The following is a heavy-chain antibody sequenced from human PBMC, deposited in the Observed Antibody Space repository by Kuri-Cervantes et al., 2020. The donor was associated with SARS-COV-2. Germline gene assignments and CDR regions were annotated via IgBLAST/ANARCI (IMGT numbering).Heavy chain of an antibody. D-gene: IGHD4-17*01. CDR1: GYTFTSYG. Sequence: SVKVSCKASGYTFTSYGISWVRQAPGQGLEWMGGIIPIFGTANYAQKFQGRVTITTDESTSTAYMELSSLRSEDTAVYYCARGRDDYGLGWGQGTLVTVPS. CDR3: ARGRDDYGLG. CDR2: IIPIFGTA. J-gene: IGHJ4*02. V-gene: IGHV1-69*05.